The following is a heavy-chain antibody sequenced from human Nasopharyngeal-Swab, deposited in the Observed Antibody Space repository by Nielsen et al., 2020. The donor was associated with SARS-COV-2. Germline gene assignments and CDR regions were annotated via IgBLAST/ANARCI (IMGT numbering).Heavy chain of an antibody. CDR1: GFTFSSYA. Sequence: GGSLRLSCAASGFTFSSYAMSWVRQAPGKGLEWVSVIYSGGSSTYYADSVKGRFTISRDNSKNTLYLQMNSLRAEDTAVYYCAKDLDYYGSSGYYGNAFDIWGQGTMVTVSS. V-gene: IGHV3-23*03. CDR2: IYSGGSST. J-gene: IGHJ3*02. CDR3: AKDLDYYGSSGYYGNAFDI. D-gene: IGHD3-22*01.